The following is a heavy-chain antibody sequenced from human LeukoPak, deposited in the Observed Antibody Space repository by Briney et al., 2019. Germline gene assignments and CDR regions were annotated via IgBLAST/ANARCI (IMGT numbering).Heavy chain of an antibody. J-gene: IGHJ4*02. V-gene: IGHV3-21*01. CDR3: ASRGVAVAGTRSIDY. D-gene: IGHD6-19*01. CDR2: ISSSSSYI. CDR1: GFTFSSYS. Sequence: GGSLRLSCAASGFTFSSYSMNWVRQAPGKGLEWVSSISSSSSYIYYADSVKGRFTISRDNAKNSLYLQMNSLRAEDTAVYYCASRGVAVAGTRSIDYWGPGTLVTVSS.